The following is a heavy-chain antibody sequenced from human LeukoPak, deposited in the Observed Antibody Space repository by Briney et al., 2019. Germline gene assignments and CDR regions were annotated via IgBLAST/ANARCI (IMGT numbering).Heavy chain of an antibody. V-gene: IGHV4-38-2*02. J-gene: IGHJ4*02. CDR3: ARGAEYYAIWRGYAGYSDY. CDR2: IYHRGST. Sequence: PSETLSLTCTVSGYSISNGYYWGWIRQPPGKGLEWVGSIYHRGSTYYNPSLRSRVTISLDRSKKKFSLKLTSVTAADTAVYFCARGAEYYAIWRGYAGYSDYWGQGVSVTVSS. CDR1: GYSISNGYY. D-gene: IGHD3-3*01.